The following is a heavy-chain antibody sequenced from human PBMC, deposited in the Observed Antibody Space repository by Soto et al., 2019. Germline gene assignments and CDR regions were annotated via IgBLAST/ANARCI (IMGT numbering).Heavy chain of an antibody. CDR1: GFTFSSYT. Sequence: EVQLVDSGGGLVQPGGSLRLSCAASGFTFSSYTMNWVRQAPGKGLEWISYISSSSRTIYYADSVKGRFTISRDKAQNSLYLQMTSLRDEDTSVYYCARVPTRALDYWGQGTLVTVSS. D-gene: IGHD1-26*01. V-gene: IGHV3-48*02. CDR3: ARVPTRALDY. CDR2: ISSSSRTI. J-gene: IGHJ4*02.